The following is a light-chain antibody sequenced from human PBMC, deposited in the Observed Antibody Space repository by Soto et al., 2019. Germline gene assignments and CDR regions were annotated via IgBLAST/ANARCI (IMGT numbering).Light chain of an antibody. CDR1: QSVSSY. CDR2: DAS. V-gene: IGKV3-11*01. J-gene: IGKJ5*01. CDR3: QQRSNWQWT. Sequence: EIVLTQSPATLSLSPGEGATLSCRASQSVSSYLAWYQQKPGQAPRLLIYDASTRATGIPARFSGRGAGTDFTPTISSLEPEDFAVYCCQQRSNWQWTFGQGTRLEI.